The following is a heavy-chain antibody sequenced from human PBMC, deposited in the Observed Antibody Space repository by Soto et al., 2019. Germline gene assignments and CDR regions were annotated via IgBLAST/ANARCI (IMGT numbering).Heavy chain of an antibody. CDR3: ARHSVVSADFDQ. CDR2: IYYSGKT. D-gene: IGHD3-16*02. V-gene: IGHV4-39*01. Sequence: PSETLSLTCTVSGASISVGTYYWGWIRQPPGRGLEWIGSIYYSGKTYYNPSLKSRVTISVDTSKNQFSLKLSSVTAADTAVYYCARHSVVSADFDQWGQGILVTVSS. CDR1: GASISVGTYY. J-gene: IGHJ4*02.